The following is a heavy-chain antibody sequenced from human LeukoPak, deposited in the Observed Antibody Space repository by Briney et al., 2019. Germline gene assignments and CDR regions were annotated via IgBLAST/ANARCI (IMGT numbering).Heavy chain of an antibody. CDR1: DDSITIYY. Sequence: PSETLSLTCTVSDDSITIYYWSWIRQPPGKGLEWIGYIDHTGITNYNPSLNSRVTISRDTSKNQFSLKLSSVTAADTAVYYCARDAYYYDSSASRLFDYWGQGTLVTVSS. CDR3: ARDAYYYDSSASRLFDY. V-gene: IGHV4-59*01. D-gene: IGHD3-22*01. J-gene: IGHJ4*02. CDR2: IDHTGIT.